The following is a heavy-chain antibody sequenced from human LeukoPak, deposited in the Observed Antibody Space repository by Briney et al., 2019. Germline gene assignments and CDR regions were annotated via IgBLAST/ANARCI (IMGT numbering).Heavy chain of an antibody. CDR1: GFTVSSNY. V-gene: IGHV3-66*01. CDR3: ARVGYSSSWYGDFDY. CDR2: IYSGGST. Sequence: GGSLRLSCAASGFTVSSNYMSWVRQAPGKGLEWVSVIYSGGSTYYADSVKGRFTISRDNSKNTLYLQMNSLRAEDTAVYHCARVGYSSSWYGDFDYWGQGTLVTVSS. J-gene: IGHJ4*02. D-gene: IGHD6-13*01.